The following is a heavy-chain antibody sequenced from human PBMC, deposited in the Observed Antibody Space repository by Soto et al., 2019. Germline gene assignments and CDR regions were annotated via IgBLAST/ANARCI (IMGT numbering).Heavy chain of an antibody. J-gene: IGHJ4*02. V-gene: IGHV3-7*01. CDR2: IKQEGNEK. D-gene: IGHD6-19*01. CDR3: ARERYGSGRGLDY. Sequence: EVQLVESGGGLVKPGGSLRLSCAASGFTFSDFWMNGVRQVPGKGLEWVANIKQEGNEKHYVDSVTGRFTISRDNAKNSLFLQMASLTVEDTAVYYCARERYGSGRGLDYWGQGTLVTVSS. CDR1: GFTFSDFW.